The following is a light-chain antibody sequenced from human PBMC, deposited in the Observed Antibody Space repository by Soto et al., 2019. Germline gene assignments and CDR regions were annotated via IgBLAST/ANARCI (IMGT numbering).Light chain of an antibody. V-gene: IGLV2-23*01. CDR1: SSDVGSYNL. CDR3: GAYACSGTVV. J-gene: IGLJ3*02. Sequence: QSALTQPASVSGSPEQSITISCTGTSSDVGSYNLVSWYQQHPGKAPKVMIYEATKRPAGVSNRFSGSKSGNTASLTISGLQAEDEADYYCGAYACSGTVVFGGGTKLTVL. CDR2: EAT.